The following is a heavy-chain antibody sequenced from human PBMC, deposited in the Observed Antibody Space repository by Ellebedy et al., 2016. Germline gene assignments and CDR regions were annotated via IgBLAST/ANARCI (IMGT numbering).Heavy chain of an antibody. CDR2: INPKNGGT. CDR1: GYTFIDYF. Sequence: ASVKVSXXASGYTFIDYFMHWVRQAPGQGLEWVGWINPKNGGTKYAQKFQGRVTMTRDTSISTAYMDLSRLRSDDTAVYYCARDSNNLLDYWGQGTLITVSS. D-gene: IGHD1/OR15-1a*01. V-gene: IGHV1-2*02. CDR3: ARDSNNLLDY. J-gene: IGHJ4*02.